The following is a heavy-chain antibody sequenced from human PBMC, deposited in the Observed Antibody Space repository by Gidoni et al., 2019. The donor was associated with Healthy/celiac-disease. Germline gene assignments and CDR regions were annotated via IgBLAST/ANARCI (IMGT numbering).Heavy chain of an antibody. D-gene: IGHD3-3*01. J-gene: IGHJ4*02. CDR3: ASGGFLEWLLPMGDY. CDR1: GGSIRSGGYY. CDR2: IYYSGST. Sequence: QVQLQESGPGLVKPSQTLSLTCPVSGGSIRSGGYYWSWIRQHPGKGLEWIGYIYYSGSTYYNPSLKSRVTISVDTSKNQFSLKLSSVTAADTAVYYCASGGFLEWLLPMGDYWGQGTLVTVSS. V-gene: IGHV4-31*03.